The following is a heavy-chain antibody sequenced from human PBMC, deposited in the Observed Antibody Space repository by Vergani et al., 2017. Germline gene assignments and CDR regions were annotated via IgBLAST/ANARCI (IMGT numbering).Heavy chain of an antibody. V-gene: IGHV3-23*01. Sequence: QLLESGGGLIQPGGSLRLSCAASGFTFPSYAMTWVRQAPGKGLEWVSGTNNNGGSTYSADSVKGRFTISRDTSKNTLYLQMTDLRAEDTATYYCARHTTYTDSWGQGTLVTVAS. CDR1: GFTFPSYA. CDR2: TNNNGGST. CDR3: ARHTTYTDS. D-gene: IGHD1-1*01. J-gene: IGHJ4*02.